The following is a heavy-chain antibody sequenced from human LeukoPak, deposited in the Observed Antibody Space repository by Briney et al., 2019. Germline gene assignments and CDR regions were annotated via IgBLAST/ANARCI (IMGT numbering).Heavy chain of an antibody. V-gene: IGHV4-39*07. CDR2: IYYSGST. Sequence: PSETLSLTCTVSGGSISSSSYYWGWIRQPPGKGLEWIGSIYYSGSTCYNPSLKSRVTISVDKSKNHFSLELTSVTAADTAVYYCTCHSGWSGPSEWGQGTLVIVSS. CDR1: GGSISSSSYY. CDR3: TCHSGWSGPSE. D-gene: IGHD6-19*01. J-gene: IGHJ4*02.